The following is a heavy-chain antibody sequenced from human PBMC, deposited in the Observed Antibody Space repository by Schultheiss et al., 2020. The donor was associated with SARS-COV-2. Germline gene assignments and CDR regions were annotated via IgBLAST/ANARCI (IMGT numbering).Heavy chain of an antibody. D-gene: IGHD4-17*01. J-gene: IGHJ5*02. CDR1: GFTVSSNY. CDR3: AREGGSTVTYPFKDNWFDP. V-gene: IGHV3-11*04. CDR2: ISSSGSTI. Sequence: GGSLRLSFAASGFTVSSNYMSWVRQAPGKGLEWVSYISSSGSTIYYADSVKGRFTISRDNAKNSLYLQMNSLRAEDTAVYYCAREGGSTVTYPFKDNWFDPWGQGTLVTVSS.